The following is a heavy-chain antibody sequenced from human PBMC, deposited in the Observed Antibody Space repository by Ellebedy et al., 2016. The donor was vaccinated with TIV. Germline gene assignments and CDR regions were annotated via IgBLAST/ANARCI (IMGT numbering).Heavy chain of an antibody. CDR2: ISYDGSNK. CDR1: GFTFSSYG. J-gene: IGHJ4*02. CDR3: AKDWPYGDYATAHFDY. D-gene: IGHD4-17*01. Sequence: GGSLRLSXAASGFTFSSYGMHWVRQAPGKGLEWVAVISYDGSNKFYADSVEGRFTISRDNSKSTLYLQMNSLRVEDAAVYYCAKDWPYGDYATAHFDYWGQGTLVTVSS. V-gene: IGHV3-30*18.